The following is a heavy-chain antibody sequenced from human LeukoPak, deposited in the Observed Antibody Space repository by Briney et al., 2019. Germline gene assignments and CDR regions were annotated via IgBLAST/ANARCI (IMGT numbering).Heavy chain of an antibody. V-gene: IGHV3-30*02. CDR1: GFSFSSYG. D-gene: IGHD1-7*01. Sequence: HPGGSLRLSCAASGFSFSSYGMHWVRQAPGKGLEWVAFIRYDGSNKYYADSVKGRFTISRDNSKNTLYLQMNSLRAEDTAVYYCAKELPRPGTTGFDYWGQGTLVTVSS. CDR3: AKELPRPGTTGFDY. CDR2: IRYDGSNK. J-gene: IGHJ4*02.